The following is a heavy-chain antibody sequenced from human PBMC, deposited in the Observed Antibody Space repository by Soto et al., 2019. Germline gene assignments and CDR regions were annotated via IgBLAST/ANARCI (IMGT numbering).Heavy chain of an antibody. CDR2: ISSSSSYI. J-gene: IGHJ3*02. D-gene: IGHD6-19*01. CDR1: GFTFSSYS. Sequence: EVQLVESGGGLVKPGGSLRLSCAASGFTFSSYSMNWVRQAPGKGLEWVSSISSSSSYIYYADLVKGRFTISRDNAKNSLYLQMNSLRAEDTAVYYCARDLIAVAGTADAFDIWGQGTMVTVSS. CDR3: ARDLIAVAGTADAFDI. V-gene: IGHV3-21*01.